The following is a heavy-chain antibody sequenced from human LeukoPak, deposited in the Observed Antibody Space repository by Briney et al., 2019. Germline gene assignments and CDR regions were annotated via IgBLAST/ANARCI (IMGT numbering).Heavy chain of an antibody. CDR3: TRHYGTGFYGMDV. D-gene: IGHD3-10*01. CDR1: GFTFTDYW. CDR2: SNSDESSK. V-gene: IGHV3-74*01. J-gene: IGHJ6*02. Sequence: GGSLRLSCAASGFTFTDYWMHWVRQAPGKGLVWVSRSNSDESSKSYADSVKGRFTISRDNAMKTVYLQMNSLRVEDTAIYYCTRHYGTGFYGMDVWGQGTTVTVSS.